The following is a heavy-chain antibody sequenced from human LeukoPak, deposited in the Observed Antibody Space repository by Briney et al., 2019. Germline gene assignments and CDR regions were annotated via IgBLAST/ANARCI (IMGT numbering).Heavy chain of an antibody. Sequence: PSETLSLTCTVSGGSISSYYWSWIRQPPGKGLEWIGYIYYSGSTYYNPSLKSRVTISVDTSKNQFSLKLSSVTAADTAVYYCARVGVSWFGERGRYYYGMDVWGKGTTVTVSS. CDR1: GGSISSYY. CDR3: ARVGVSWFGERGRYYYGMDV. J-gene: IGHJ6*04. CDR2: IYYSGST. D-gene: IGHD3-10*01. V-gene: IGHV4-59*01.